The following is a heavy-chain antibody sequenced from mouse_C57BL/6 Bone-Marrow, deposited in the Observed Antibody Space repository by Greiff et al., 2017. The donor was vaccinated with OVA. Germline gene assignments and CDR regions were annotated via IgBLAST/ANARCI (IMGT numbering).Heavy chain of an antibody. CDR2: IWSGGST. CDR1: GFSLTSYG. D-gene: IGHD1-1*01. CDR3: ARRGVVAPFWYFDV. J-gene: IGHJ1*03. Sequence: VHLVESGPGLVQPSQSLSITCTVSGFSLTSYGVHWVRQSPGKGLEWLGVIWSGGSTDYNAAFISRLSISKDNSKSQVFFKMNSLQADDTAIYYCARRGVVAPFWYFDVWGTGTTVTVSS. V-gene: IGHV2-2*01.